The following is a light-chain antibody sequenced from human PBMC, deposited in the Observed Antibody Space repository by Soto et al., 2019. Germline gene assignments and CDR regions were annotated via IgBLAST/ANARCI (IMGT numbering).Light chain of an antibody. CDR3: SSYTSSSTHV. CDR2: DVS. Sequence: QSALTQPASVYGSPGQSITISCTGTSSDVGAYNFVSWYQQHPGKVPKLMIFDVSSRPSGVSDRCSGSKSGNTAALTISGLQAEDEGDYYCSSYTSSSTHVFGSGTKLTVL. CDR1: SSDVGAYNF. V-gene: IGLV2-14*03. J-gene: IGLJ1*01.